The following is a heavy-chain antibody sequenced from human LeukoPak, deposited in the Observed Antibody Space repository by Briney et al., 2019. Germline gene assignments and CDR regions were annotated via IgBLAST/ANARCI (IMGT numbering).Heavy chain of an antibody. Sequence: GGSLRFSGEASGFTFSRHGRSWFGKAPGKGLSGVSAFSVGGGNRDYEDSVKGRFTIYSDNSKNTLYVQMNSLRAEDTAVYYCAKWYSSSWYASGPVSDYWGQGTLVTVSS. J-gene: IGHJ4*02. CDR1: GFTFSRHG. D-gene: IGHD6-13*01. CDR2: FSVGGGNR. V-gene: IGHV3-23*01. CDR3: AKWYSSSWYASGPVSDY.